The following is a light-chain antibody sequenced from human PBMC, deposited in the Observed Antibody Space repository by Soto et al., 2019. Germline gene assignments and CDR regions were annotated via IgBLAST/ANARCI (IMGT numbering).Light chain of an antibody. Sequence: EIVLTQSPGTLSLSPGERATLSCRASQSVSSSYLAWYQQKPGQAPRLLIYGASSRATGIPDRFSGSGSGTDFTLTICRLEPEDFAVYYCQQYGSSALTFGGGTKGDIK. CDR2: GAS. V-gene: IGKV3-20*01. J-gene: IGKJ4*01. CDR3: QQYGSSALT. CDR1: QSVSSSY.